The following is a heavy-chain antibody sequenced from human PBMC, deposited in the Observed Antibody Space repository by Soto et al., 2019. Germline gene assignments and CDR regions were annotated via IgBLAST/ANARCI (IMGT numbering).Heavy chain of an antibody. CDR1: GYTFTSYG. CDR3: ARVPDIVVVPAAIEEYYYYYMDV. V-gene: IGHV1-18*01. CDR2: SSAYNGNT. J-gene: IGHJ6*03. D-gene: IGHD2-2*01. Sequence: QVQLVQSGAEVKKPGASVKVSCKASGYTFTSYGISWVRQAPGQGLEWMGWSSAYNGNTNYAQKLQGRVTMTTDTSTSTAYMELRSLRSDDTAVYYCARVPDIVVVPAAIEEYYYYYMDVWGKGTTVTVSS.